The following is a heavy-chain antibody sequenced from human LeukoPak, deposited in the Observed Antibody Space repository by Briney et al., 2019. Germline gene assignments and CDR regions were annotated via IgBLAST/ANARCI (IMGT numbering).Heavy chain of an antibody. CDR2: IKQDGSEK. V-gene: IGHV3-7*01. CDR1: GFTFSSYW. Sequence: GGSLRLSCAVSGFTFSSYWMSWVRQAPGKGLEWVANIKQDGSEKYYVDSVKGRFTISRDNAKNSLYLQMNSLRVEDTAVYYCASLKWDQLSHPHWGQGTLVTVSS. D-gene: IGHD2-2*01. J-gene: IGHJ4*02. CDR3: ASLKWDQLSHPH.